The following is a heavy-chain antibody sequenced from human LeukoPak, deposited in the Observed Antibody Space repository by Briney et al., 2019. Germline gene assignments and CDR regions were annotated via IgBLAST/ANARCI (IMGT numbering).Heavy chain of an antibody. J-gene: IGHJ6*03. V-gene: IGHV1-2*02. CDR1: RYMFTGYY. Sequence: ASVKVSCKASRYMFTGYYMHWVRQAPGQGLEWMGWINPNSGGTNYAQKFQGRVTMTRDTSISTAYMDLNRLGSDDTAVYYCARVVAVTGTPVYYMDVWGKGTTVTVSS. D-gene: IGHD6-19*01. CDR2: INPNSGGT. CDR3: ARVVAVTGTPVYYMDV.